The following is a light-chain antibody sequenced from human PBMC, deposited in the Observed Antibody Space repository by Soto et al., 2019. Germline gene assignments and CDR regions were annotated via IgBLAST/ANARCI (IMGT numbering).Light chain of an antibody. CDR3: QQRSTWPLT. CDR2: DAS. J-gene: IGKJ4*01. V-gene: IGKV3-11*01. CDR1: QTRSTY. Sequence: EIVLTQSPATLSLSPGDRATLSCRASQTRSTYLAWYQHKPGQTPRLLIYDASKKATGIPARFSGSGFGTDFPLTITSLEPEDFAVYYCQQRSTWPLTFGGGTKVEI.